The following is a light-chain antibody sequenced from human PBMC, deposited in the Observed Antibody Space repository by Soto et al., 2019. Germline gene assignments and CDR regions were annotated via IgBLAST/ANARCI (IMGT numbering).Light chain of an antibody. CDR2: EVN. V-gene: IGLV2-8*01. Sequence: QSALTQHPSASGSPGQSVAISCTGTSSDVGGYNYVSWYQQHPGKAPKLMIYEVNKRPSGVPDRFSGSKSGNTASLTVPGLQSEDEADSYCSSYAGSSNVFGTGTKLTVL. CDR3: SSYAGSSNV. J-gene: IGLJ1*01. CDR1: SSDVGGYNY.